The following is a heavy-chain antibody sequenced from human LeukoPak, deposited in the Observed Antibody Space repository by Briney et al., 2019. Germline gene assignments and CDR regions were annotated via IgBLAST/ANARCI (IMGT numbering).Heavy chain of an antibody. CDR2: INHSGST. V-gene: IGHV4-34*01. CDR1: GGSFSGYY. Sequence: SETLSLTCPVYGGSFSGYYWSWIRQPPGKGLEWIGEINHSGSTNYNPSLKSRVTISVDTSKNQFSLKLSSVTAADTAVYYCARGGNSADYWGQGTLVTVSS. CDR3: ARGGNSADY. D-gene: IGHD4-23*01. J-gene: IGHJ4*02.